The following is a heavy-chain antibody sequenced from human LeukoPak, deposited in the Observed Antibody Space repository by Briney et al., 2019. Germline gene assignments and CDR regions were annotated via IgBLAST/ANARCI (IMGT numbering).Heavy chain of an antibody. V-gene: IGHV3-23*01. CDR1: GFTFSSFA. Sequence: GGSLRLSCAASGFTFSSFAMSWVRQAPGKGLEWVSHITASGDTAYYADSAEGRFTVSRDNSENTLYLQMNSLRAEDTAIYYCARSQWDLTYYFQYWGQGTLVTVSS. CDR3: ARSQWDLTYYFQY. J-gene: IGHJ4*02. D-gene: IGHD1-26*01. CDR2: ITASGDTA.